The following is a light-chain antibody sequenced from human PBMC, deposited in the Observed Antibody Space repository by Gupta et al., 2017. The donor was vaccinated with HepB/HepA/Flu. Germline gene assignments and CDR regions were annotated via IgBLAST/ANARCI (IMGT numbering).Light chain of an antibody. CDR1: SLRIYY. CDR3: HSQDISGNNVV. J-gene: IGLJ2*01. Sequence: SSELTQDPAVSVALGQTVRITCHGDSLRIYYASWYQQKPGQAPILFIYCNNSRPSAIPARFSGSTSGTTGSLTITGAQAEDEADYYCHSQDISGNNVVFGGGTKLTVL. V-gene: IGLV3-19*01. CDR2: CNN.